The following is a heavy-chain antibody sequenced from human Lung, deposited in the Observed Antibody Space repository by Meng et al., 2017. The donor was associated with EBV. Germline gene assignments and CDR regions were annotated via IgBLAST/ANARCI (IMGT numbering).Heavy chain of an antibody. D-gene: IGHD6-13*01. Sequence: QVQLVQGWVKAKKTLSFVKVFCKDSGCSLSISAIRCVPQASGHVLGWVRVNNCGGDSKSYSQKVQGRVTVTRDASTSQVYMELSSLTSEDTAVYYCARDHSADNSWWFDPWGQGTLVTVSS. J-gene: IGHJ5*02. CDR1: GCSLSISA. CDR2: NNCGGDSK. CDR3: ARDHSADNSWWFDP. V-gene: IGHV1-46*04.